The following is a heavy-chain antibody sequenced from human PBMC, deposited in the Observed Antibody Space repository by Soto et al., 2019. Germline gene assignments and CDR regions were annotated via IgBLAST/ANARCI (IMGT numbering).Heavy chain of an antibody. CDR2: INHSGST. J-gene: IGHJ6*03. CDR1: GGYFSGYY. D-gene: IGHD3-3*01. CDR3: ARGYYDFWSGSVYMDV. V-gene: IGHV4-34*01. Sequence: SETLSLTCAVYGGYFSGYYWSWIRQPPGKGLEWIGEINHSGSTNYNPSLKSRVTISVDTSKNQFSLKLSSVTAADAAVYYCARGYYDFWSGSVYMDVWGKGTTVTVS.